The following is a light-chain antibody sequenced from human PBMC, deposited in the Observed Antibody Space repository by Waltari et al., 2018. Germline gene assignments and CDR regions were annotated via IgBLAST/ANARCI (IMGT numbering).Light chain of an antibody. V-gene: IGKV3-15*01. CDR1: QSVSSN. Sequence: EIVMTQSPATLSVSPGERATLSCRASQSVSSNLAWYQQKPGQAPRLLIYGASTNAPRTPARLSGSGSGTEFTLTISSLQSEDFAVYYCQQYNNWPGVTFGQGTKLGIK. J-gene: IGKJ2*01. CDR2: GAS. CDR3: QQYNNWPGVT.